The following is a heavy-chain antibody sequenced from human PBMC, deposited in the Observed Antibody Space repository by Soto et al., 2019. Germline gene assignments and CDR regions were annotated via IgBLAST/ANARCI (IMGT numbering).Heavy chain of an antibody. D-gene: IGHD5-12*01. CDR3: SRATRSGSPHFDH. CDR2: INPSGDST. J-gene: IGHJ4*02. Sequence: ASVKVSCKGAGYTFSNYYMHWVRQAPGQGLEWMGIINPSGDSTSYAQEFQGRVTMTRETSTSTLYMELSSLRSEDTAVYYCSRATRSGSPHFDHWGQGTLVTVSS. CDR1: GYTFSNYY. V-gene: IGHV1-46*01.